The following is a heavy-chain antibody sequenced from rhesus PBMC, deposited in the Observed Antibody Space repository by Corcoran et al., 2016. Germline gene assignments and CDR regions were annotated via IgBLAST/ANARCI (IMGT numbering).Heavy chain of an antibody. CDR1: GGSISSSY. J-gene: IGHJ4*01. D-gene: IGHD4-23*01. V-gene: IGHV4-169*01. CDR3: ARTLYSNYLDY. CDR2: IYGSGSST. Sequence: QLQLQESGPGLVKPSETLSVTCAVSGGSISSSYWSWIRQAPWKGLEWIWNIYGSGSSTNYNPSLQSRDILSVDTSKNQLSLKLSSVTTADTAVYYCARTLYSNYLDYWGQGVLVTVSS.